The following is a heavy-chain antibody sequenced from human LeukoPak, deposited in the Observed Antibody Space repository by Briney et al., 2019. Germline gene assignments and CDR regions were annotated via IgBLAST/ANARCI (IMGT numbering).Heavy chain of an antibody. J-gene: IGHJ4*02. Sequence: GGSLRLSCPASGLSFSSDGMSWVRQAPGKGLEWVSGILGGAGSTYYADSVKGRFTISRDNSKNTLYLQMNSLRAEDTAVYYCATYRQVLLPFESWGQGTLVTVSS. CDR2: ILGGAGST. V-gene: IGHV3-23*01. CDR3: ATYRQVLLPFES. CDR1: GLSFSSDG. D-gene: IGHD2-8*02.